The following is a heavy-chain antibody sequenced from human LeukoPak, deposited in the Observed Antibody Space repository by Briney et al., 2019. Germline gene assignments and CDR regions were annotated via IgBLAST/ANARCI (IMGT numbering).Heavy chain of an antibody. CDR3: ARRGYSYGPRWFDP. CDR1: GSSISSYY. CDR2: IYYSGST. D-gene: IGHD5-18*01. J-gene: IGHJ5*02. V-gene: IGHV4-59*08. Sequence: SETLSLTCTVSGSSISSYYWSWIRQPPGKGLEWIGYIYYSGSTNYNPSLKSRVTISVDTSKNQFSLKLSSVTAADTAVYYCARRGYSYGPRWFDPWGQGILVTVSS.